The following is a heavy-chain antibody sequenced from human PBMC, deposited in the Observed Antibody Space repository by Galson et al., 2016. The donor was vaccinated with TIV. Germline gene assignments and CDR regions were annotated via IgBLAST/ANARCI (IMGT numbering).Heavy chain of an antibody. CDR3: AGDRRHCGDECYLYYYYGMDV. J-gene: IGHJ6*02. Sequence: SLRLSCAASGFSVNDNYMSWVRQAPGRGLEWVSIISSGGSTNYVDSVKGRFTISRDFSKNTLFLQMHSLRAEDSAVYYCAGDRRHCGDECYLYYYYGMDVWGPGTTVTVSS. CDR2: ISSGGST. V-gene: IGHV3-66*02. D-gene: IGHD2-21*01. CDR1: GFSVNDNY.